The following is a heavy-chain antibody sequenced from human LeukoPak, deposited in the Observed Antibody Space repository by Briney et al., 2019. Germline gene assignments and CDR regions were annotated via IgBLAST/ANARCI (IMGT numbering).Heavy chain of an antibody. Sequence: GGSLRLSCAASGFTVSSNYMSWVRQAPGKGLEWVSVIYSGGSTYYADSVKGRFTISRDNSKNTLYLRMNSLRAEDTAVYYCAKGHSGYVFDYWGQGTLVTVSS. CDR1: GFTVSSNY. CDR3: AKGHSGYVFDY. D-gene: IGHD5-12*01. J-gene: IGHJ4*02. V-gene: IGHV3-53*01. CDR2: IYSGGST.